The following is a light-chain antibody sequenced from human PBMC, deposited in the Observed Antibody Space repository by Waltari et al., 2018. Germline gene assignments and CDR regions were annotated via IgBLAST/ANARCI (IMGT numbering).Light chain of an antibody. J-gene: IGKJ1*01. CDR2: KAS. CDR1: QSISGW. CDR3: QQFNSWA. V-gene: IGKV1-5*03. Sequence: DIQMTQSPSTLSASVGDRVTITCRASQSISGWLAWYQQKPGTAPNLLIYKASTLKSGVPSRFSGSGSGTQFTLTISILQPDDFATYYCQQFNSWAFGQGTKVEFK.